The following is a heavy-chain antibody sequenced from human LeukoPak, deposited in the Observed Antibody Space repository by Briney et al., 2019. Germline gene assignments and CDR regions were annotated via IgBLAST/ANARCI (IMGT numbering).Heavy chain of an antibody. Sequence: VASVKVSCKASGITFSSYTINWVRQTPGQGLEWVGGIIPMFDTTDYAQMFQGRVTITTDESTSTAFLELSSLRSEDTAVYYCASYSLGRKRANPPYWGQGTLVTVS. D-gene: IGHD3-16*01. CDR2: IIPMFDTT. CDR1: GITFSSYT. V-gene: IGHV1-69*05. J-gene: IGHJ4*02. CDR3: ASYSLGRKRANPPY.